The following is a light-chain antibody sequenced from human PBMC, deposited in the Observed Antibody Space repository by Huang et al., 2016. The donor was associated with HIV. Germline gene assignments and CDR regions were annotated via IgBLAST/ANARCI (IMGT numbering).Light chain of an antibody. J-gene: IGKJ1*01. V-gene: IGKV3-20*01. CDR3: QHYGTSRA. Sequence: EIVLTQSPGTLSLSPGERATLSCRASQSVYNRYLAWYQQKPGQAPRLLIYGASSRARGIPDRFSGSGSGTDFTLTISRLEPEDFAVYFCQHYGTSRAFGQGNKVEIK. CDR1: QSVYNRY. CDR2: GAS.